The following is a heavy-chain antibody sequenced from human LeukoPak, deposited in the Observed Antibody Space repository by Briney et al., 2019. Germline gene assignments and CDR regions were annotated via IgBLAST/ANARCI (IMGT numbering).Heavy chain of an antibody. D-gene: IGHD2-2*01. J-gene: IGHJ5*02. V-gene: IGHV1-8*03. Sequence: GASVKVSCKASGYTFTSYDINWVRQATGQGLEWMGWMNPNSGNTGYAQKFQCRVTITRNTSISTAYMELSSLRSEDTAVYYCARGRGKYQLAQRQPNWFDPWGQGTLVTVSS. CDR3: ARGRGKYQLAQRQPNWFDP. CDR1: GYTFTSYD. CDR2: MNPNSGNT.